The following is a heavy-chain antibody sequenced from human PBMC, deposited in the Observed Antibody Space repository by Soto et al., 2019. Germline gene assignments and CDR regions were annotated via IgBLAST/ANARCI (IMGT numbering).Heavy chain of an antibody. D-gene: IGHD2-15*01. J-gene: IGHJ6*03. CDR1: GFTFSSYW. Sequence: GGSLRLSCAASGFTFSSYWMHWVRQAPGKGLVWVSRINSDGSSTSYADSVRGRFTISRDNAKNTLYLQMNSLRAEDTAVYYCASLGYCSGGSCFKDYYYYMAVWGKGTTVTVAS. CDR2: INSDGSST. CDR3: ASLGYCSGGSCFKDYYYYMAV. V-gene: IGHV3-74*01.